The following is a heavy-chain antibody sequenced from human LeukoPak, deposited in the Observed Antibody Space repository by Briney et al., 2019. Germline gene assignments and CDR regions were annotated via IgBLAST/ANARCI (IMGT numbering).Heavy chain of an antibody. CDR2: NNYRGST. D-gene: IGHD4-17*01. V-gene: IGHV4-34*01. CDR1: GETFSGFY. J-gene: IGHJ4*02. Sequence: TPSETLSLTCAVYGETFSGFYWSWIREPPGKGLEWIGENNYRGSTNYNPSLKSRVTISVDTSKNQSSLNLNSVTAADTAVYYCARISTVTHQFDYWGQGMLVTVSS. CDR3: ARISTVTHQFDY.